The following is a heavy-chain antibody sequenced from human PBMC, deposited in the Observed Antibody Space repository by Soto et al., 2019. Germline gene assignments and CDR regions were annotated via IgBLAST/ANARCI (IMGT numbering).Heavy chain of an antibody. D-gene: IGHD2-2*01. Sequence: SETLSLTCAVYCGSFRGYYWSWIRQPPGKGLEWIGYIYHSGSTYYNPSLKSRVTISVDRSKNQFSLKLSSVTAADTAVYYCARVPDRWGQGTLVTVSS. V-gene: IGHV4-34*01. J-gene: IGHJ5*02. CDR1: CGSFRGYY. CDR3: ARVPDR. CDR2: IYHSGST.